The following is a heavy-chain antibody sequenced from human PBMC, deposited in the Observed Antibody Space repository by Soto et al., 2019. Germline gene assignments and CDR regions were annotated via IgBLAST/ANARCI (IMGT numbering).Heavy chain of an antibody. D-gene: IGHD6-13*01. J-gene: IGHJ4*02. CDR1: GGSMRTYF. CDR2: IHYSGTT. CDR3: AAGEASSRNLAPYYLDF. Sequence: PSETLYLTCTVSGGSMRTYFWTWIRQPPGKGLEWIGYIHYSGTTSFFPSYNPSLRSRVTIAEDTSKNQFSLKLLSVTTADTAVYFCAAGEASSRNLAPYYLDFWGQGTLVTVSS. V-gene: IGHV4-59*01.